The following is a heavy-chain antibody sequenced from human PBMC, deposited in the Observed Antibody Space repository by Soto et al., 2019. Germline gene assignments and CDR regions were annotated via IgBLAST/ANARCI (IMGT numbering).Heavy chain of an antibody. D-gene: IGHD3-22*01. CDR2: ISSSSSTI. J-gene: IGHJ4*02. CDR1: GFTFSSYS. V-gene: IGHV3-48*02. CDR3: ASLSPLYYYDSSGYHPDY. Sequence: PGGSLRLSCAASGFTFSSYSTNWVRQAPGKGLEWVSYISSSSSTIYYADSVKGRFTISRDNAKNSLYLQMNSLRDEDTAVYYCASLSPLYYYDSSGYHPDYWGQET.